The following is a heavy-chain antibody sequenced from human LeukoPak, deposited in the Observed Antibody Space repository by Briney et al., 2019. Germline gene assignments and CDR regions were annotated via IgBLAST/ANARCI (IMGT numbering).Heavy chain of an antibody. D-gene: IGHD5-12*01. CDR2: INHSGST. CDR1: GGSFSGYY. CDR3: ARGAIVATITDY. V-gene: IGHV4-34*01. Sequence: SETLSLTCAVYGGSFSGYYWTWIRQPPGKGLEWIGEINHSGSTDYNPSLKSRVTISVDTSKNQVSLKLSSVTAADTAVYYCARGAIVATITDYWGQGTLVTVSS. J-gene: IGHJ4*02.